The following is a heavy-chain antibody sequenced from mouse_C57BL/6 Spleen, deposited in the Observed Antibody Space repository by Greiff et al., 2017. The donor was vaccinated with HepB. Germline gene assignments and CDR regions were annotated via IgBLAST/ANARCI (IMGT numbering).Heavy chain of an antibody. Sequence: QVQLQQSGAELVRPGASVKLSCKASGYTFTDYYINWVKQRPGQGLEWIARIYPGSGNTYYNEKFTGKATLTAEKSSSTAYMQLSSLTSEDSAVYFCAKGLSTMVPTGFAYWGQGTLVTVSA. CDR3: AKGLSTMVPTGFAY. CDR1: GYTFTDYY. D-gene: IGHD2-1*01. V-gene: IGHV1-76*01. J-gene: IGHJ3*01. CDR2: IYPGSGNT.